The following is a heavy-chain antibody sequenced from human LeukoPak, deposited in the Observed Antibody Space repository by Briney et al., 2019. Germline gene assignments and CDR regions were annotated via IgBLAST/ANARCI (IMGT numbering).Heavy chain of an antibody. Sequence: SGPALVKPTQTLTLTCTFSGFSLHTRAMCVSWIRQPPGKALEWLAFIDWNDDKYYSTSLKTRLTISKDTSKNQVVLTMTNMDPVDTATYYCASGLSWNFDYWGQGTLVTVSS. V-gene: IGHV2-70*01. CDR1: GFSLHTRAMC. D-gene: IGHD2-15*01. CDR3: ASGLSWNFDY. J-gene: IGHJ4*02. CDR2: IDWNDDK.